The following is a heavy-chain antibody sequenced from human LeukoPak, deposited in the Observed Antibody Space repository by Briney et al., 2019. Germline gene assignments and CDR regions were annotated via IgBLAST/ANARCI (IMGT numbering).Heavy chain of an antibody. CDR1: GYTFTSYY. CDR3: ALYGSGSYVDY. V-gene: IGHV1-46*01. J-gene: IGHJ4*02. Sequence: ASVKVSCKASGYTFTSYYMHWVRQAPGQGLEWMGIINPSGGSTSYAQKFQGRVTMTRDTSTSTVYMELSSLRSEDTAVYYYALYGSGSYVDYWGQGTLVTVSS. D-gene: IGHD3-10*01. CDR2: INPSGGST.